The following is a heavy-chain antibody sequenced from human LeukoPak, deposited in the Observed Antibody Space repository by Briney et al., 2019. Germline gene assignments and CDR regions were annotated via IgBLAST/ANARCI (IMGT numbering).Heavy chain of an antibody. Sequence: SVKASCKASGGTFSSYAISWVRQAPGQGLEWMGGIIPIFGTANYAQKFQGRVTITTDESTSTAYMELSSLRSEDTAVYYCARVMVRGSFYFDYWGQGTLVTVSS. V-gene: IGHV1-69*05. CDR3: ARVMVRGSFYFDY. CDR2: IIPIFGTA. CDR1: GGTFSSYA. D-gene: IGHD3-10*01. J-gene: IGHJ4*02.